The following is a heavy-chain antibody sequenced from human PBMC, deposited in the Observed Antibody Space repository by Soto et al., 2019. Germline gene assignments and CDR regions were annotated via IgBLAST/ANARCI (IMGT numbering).Heavy chain of an antibody. V-gene: IGHV4-59*01. CDR2: IYYSGST. CDR3: ARASYYSDSFGYFLGS. J-gene: IGHJ1*01. D-gene: IGHD3-22*01. CDR1: GGSIRAYD. Sequence: PSETLSVRWTVAGGSIRAYDWSWIRQTPGKGLEWIAYIYYSGSTNYNPSLKSRVTISVDTSKNRCSLKLSSVTAADTAVYYCARASYYSDSFGYFLGSWGQGTLVTVSS.